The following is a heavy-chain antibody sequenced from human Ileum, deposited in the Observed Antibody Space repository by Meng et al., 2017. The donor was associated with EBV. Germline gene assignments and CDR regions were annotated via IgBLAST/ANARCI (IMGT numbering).Heavy chain of an antibody. V-gene: IGHV4-34*02. Sequence: QVYLQQWGAGPLKPSETLSLTCAVYGGSLSGYYWSWIRQSPGKGLEWIGEINHGGSLNYNPSLRRRVTLSVDTSENQFSLKVTSLTAADTAVYYCAREQDDGDYGRHRIDSWGQGTLVTVSS. CDR3: AREQDDGDYGRHRIDS. J-gene: IGHJ5*01. CDR2: INHGGSL. CDR1: GGSLSGYY. D-gene: IGHD4-17*01.